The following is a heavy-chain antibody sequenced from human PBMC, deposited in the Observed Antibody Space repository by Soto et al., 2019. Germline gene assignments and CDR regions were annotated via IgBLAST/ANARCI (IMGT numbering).Heavy chain of an antibody. J-gene: IGHJ6*02. D-gene: IGHD7-27*01. CDR3: TTEFKWGDV. CDR2: IKSKTDGGTT. CDR1: GFTFSNAW. Sequence: EVQLVESGGGLVKPGGSLRLSCAASGFTFSNAWMNWVRQAPGQGLEWGGRIKSKTDGGTTDYAAPVKGRINISRDDSTNTLYLQMNSLKPEDTAVYYCTTEFKWGDVWGQGTTVTVSS. V-gene: IGHV3-15*07.